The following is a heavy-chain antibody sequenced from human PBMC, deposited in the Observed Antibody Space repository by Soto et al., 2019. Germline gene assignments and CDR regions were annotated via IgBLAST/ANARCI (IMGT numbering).Heavy chain of an antibody. Sequence: EVQLVESGGGLVQPGGSLRLSCAASGFTFSSYLMHWVRQAPVKGRVWVSRINSDGSITSYADSVKGRFTISRDNARNTLYMQMNSLLADDTAVYYCAREPSALLYGDPDALDIWGQGTMVTGSS. CDR2: INSDGSIT. D-gene: IGHD4-17*01. CDR1: GFTFSSYL. V-gene: IGHV3-74*01. J-gene: IGHJ3*02. CDR3: AREPSALLYGDPDALDI.